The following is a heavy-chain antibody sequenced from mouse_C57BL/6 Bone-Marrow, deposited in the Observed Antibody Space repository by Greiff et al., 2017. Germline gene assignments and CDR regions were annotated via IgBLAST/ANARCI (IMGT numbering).Heavy chain of an antibody. CDR1: GYTFTDYE. V-gene: IGHV1-15*01. J-gene: IGHJ2*01. CDR3: TSTGTTRVYFDY. D-gene: IGHD4-1*02. Sequence: QVQLKQSGAELVRPGASVTLSCKASGYTFTDYEMHWVKQTPVHGLAWIGAIDPETGGTAYNQKFKGKAILTADKSSSTAYMELRSLTSEDSAVYYCTSTGTTRVYFDYWGQGTTLTVSS. CDR2: IDPETGGT.